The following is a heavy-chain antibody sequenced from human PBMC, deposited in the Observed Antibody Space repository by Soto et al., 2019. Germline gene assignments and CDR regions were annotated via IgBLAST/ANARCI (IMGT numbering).Heavy chain of an antibody. CDR2: INPSGGRT. Sequence: ASVKVSCKASGYTFTSYYMHWVRQAPGQGLEWVAMINPSGGRTKYAQIFQGRVTLTRDTSTGTVDMELSSLTSEDTAIYYCARGPSCGGDCYLFDYWGQGTQVTV. CDR3: ARGPSCGGDCYLFDY. D-gene: IGHD2-21*02. CDR1: GYTFTSYY. V-gene: IGHV1-46*01. J-gene: IGHJ4*02.